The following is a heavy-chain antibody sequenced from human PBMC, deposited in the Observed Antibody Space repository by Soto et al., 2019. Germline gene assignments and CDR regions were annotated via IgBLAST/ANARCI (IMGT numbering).Heavy chain of an antibody. CDR2: INHSGST. D-gene: IGHD6-19*01. CDR1: GGSFSGYY. J-gene: IGHJ4*02. Sequence: QVQLQQWGAGLLKPSETLSLTCAVYGGSFSGYYWSWIRQPPGKGLEWIGEINHSGSTNYNPSLKSRVTISVDTSKNQFSLKLSSVTAADTAVYYCVRVRLAVAADYWGQGTLVTVSS. V-gene: IGHV4-34*01. CDR3: VRVRLAVAADY.